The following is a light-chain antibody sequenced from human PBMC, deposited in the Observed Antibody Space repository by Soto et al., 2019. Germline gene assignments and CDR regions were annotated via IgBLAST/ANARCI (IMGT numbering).Light chain of an antibody. J-gene: IGLJ2*01. V-gene: IGLV1-40*01. CDR1: SSNIGAGYD. CDR3: QSYDSSLSGVV. CDR2: GNS. Sequence: QSVLTQPPSVSGAPGQRVTISCTGSSSNIGAGYDVHWYQQLPGTAPKLLIYGNSNRPSGVLDRFSGSKSDTSASLAITGLQAEDEADYYCQSYDSSLSGVVFGGGTKLTVL.